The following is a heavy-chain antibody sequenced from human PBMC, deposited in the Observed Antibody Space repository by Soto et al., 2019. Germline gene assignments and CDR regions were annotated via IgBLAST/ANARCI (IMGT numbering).Heavy chain of an antibody. V-gene: IGHV3-48*02. CDR2: INSSSSTI. CDR1: GFTFSSYS. D-gene: IGHD3-3*01. CDR3: ARQYDFWSGYYTYYYYGMDV. J-gene: IGHJ6*02. Sequence: GGSLRLSCAASGFTFSSYSMNWVRQAPGKGLEWVSYINSSSSTIYYADSVKGRFTISRDNAKNSLYLQMNSLRDEDTAVYYCARQYDFWSGYYTYYYYGMDVWGQGTTVTVSS.